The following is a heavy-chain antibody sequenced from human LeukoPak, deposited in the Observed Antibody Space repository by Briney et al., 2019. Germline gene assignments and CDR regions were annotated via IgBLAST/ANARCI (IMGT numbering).Heavy chain of an antibody. CDR3: ARDSPGSGSDY. V-gene: IGHV3-21*01. CDR2: ISSSSSYI. D-gene: IGHD3-10*01. J-gene: IGHJ4*02. CDR1: GFTFSSYS. Sequence: GGSLRLSCAASGFTFSSYSMNWVCQAPGKGLEWVSSISSSSSYIYYADSVKGRFTISRDNAKNSLYLQMNSLRAEDTAGYYCARDSPGSGSDYWGQGTLVTVSS.